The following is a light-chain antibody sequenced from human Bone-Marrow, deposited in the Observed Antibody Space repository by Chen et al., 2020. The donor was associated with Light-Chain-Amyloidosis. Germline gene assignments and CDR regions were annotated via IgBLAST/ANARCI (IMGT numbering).Light chain of an antibody. Sequence: SYELTQPPSVSLSPGQTARITCSGDDLPTKYAYWYQQKPGQAPVLVIHRDTERPSGISERFSGSSSGTTATLTISGVQAEDEADYHCQSADSSGTYEVIFGGGTKLTGL. V-gene: IGLV3-25*03. CDR2: RDT. CDR1: DLPTKY. CDR3: QSADSSGTYEVI. J-gene: IGLJ2*01.